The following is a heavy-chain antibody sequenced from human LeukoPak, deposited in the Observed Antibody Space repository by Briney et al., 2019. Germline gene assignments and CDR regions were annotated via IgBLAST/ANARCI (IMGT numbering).Heavy chain of an antibody. V-gene: IGHV3-53*01. D-gene: IGHD2-15*01. CDR3: ARGARVAATIIYAFDI. CDR1: GFAVSGNY. Sequence: GGSLRLSCAASGFAVSGNYMSWVRQAPGKGLEWVSVIYSGGTTYYADSVKGRFTISRDNSKNTLYLQMNSLRAEDTAVYYCARGARVAATIIYAFDIWGQGTMVTVSS. J-gene: IGHJ3*02. CDR2: IYSGGTT.